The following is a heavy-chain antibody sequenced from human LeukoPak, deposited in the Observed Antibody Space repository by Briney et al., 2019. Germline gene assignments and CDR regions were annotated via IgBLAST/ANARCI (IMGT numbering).Heavy chain of an antibody. CDR1: GFTSSSYW. D-gene: IGHD2-21*02. Sequence: GGSLRLSCAASGFTSSSYWMSWVRQAPGKGLEWVANIKQDGSEKYYVDSVKGRFTISRDNAKNSLYLQMNSLRAEDTAVYYCAREVTAINTDALDIWGHGTMVTVSS. J-gene: IGHJ3*02. CDR3: AREVTAINTDALDI. CDR2: IKQDGSEK. V-gene: IGHV3-7*01.